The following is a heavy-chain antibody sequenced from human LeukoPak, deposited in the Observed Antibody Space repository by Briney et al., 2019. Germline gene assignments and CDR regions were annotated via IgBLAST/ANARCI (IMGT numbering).Heavy chain of an antibody. D-gene: IGHD6-13*01. J-gene: IGHJ4*02. CDR2: IYYSGST. CDR3: ARAAGIAAAGTLNFDY. Sequence: PSETLSLTCTVSGGSISSYYWSWIRQPPGKGLEWIGYIYYSGSTNYNPSLKSRVTISVDTSKNQFSLKLSSVTAADTAVYYCARAAGIAAAGTLNFDYWGQGTLVTVSS. V-gene: IGHV4-59*01. CDR1: GGSISSYY.